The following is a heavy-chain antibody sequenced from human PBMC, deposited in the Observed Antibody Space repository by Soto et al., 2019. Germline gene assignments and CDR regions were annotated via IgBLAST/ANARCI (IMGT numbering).Heavy chain of an antibody. CDR2: ISWKSGII. V-gene: IGHV3-9*01. CDR3: AKDYIVAATTHNTLLN. CDR1: GFSFDDYA. D-gene: IGHD1-26*01. Sequence: PGGSLRLSCAASGFSFDDYAMHWVRQAPGKGLEWVSGISWKSGIIGYADSVKGRFTISRDNAKNSLYLQMNSLRPEDTAFYYCAKDYIVAATTHNTLLNWGQGTLVTVSS. J-gene: IGHJ4*02.